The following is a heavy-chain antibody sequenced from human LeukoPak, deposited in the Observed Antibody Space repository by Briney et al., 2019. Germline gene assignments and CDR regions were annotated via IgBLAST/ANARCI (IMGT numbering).Heavy chain of an antibody. CDR3: ARKKYYDILTGLYNWFDP. J-gene: IGHJ5*02. CDR1: GGSFSGYY. CDR2: INHSGST. Sequence: PSETLSLTCAVYGGSFSGYYWSWIRQPPGKGLEWIGEINHSGSTNYNPSLKSRVTISVDTSKHQFSLKLSSVTAADTAVYYCARKKYYDILTGLYNWFDPWGQGTLVTVSS. V-gene: IGHV4-34*01. D-gene: IGHD3-9*01.